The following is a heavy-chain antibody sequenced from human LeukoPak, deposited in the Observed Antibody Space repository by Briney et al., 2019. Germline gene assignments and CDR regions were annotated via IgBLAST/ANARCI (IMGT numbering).Heavy chain of an antibody. D-gene: IGHD3-22*01. CDR3: ARNSYDSSGYNDY. CDR2: INHSGST. Sequence: SETLSLTCAVYGGFFSGYYWSWIRQPPGKGLEWIGEINHSGSTNYNPSLKSRVTISVDTSKNRFSLKLSSVTAADTAVYYCARNSYDSSGYNDYWGQGTLVTVSS. J-gene: IGHJ4*02. V-gene: IGHV4-34*01. CDR1: GGFFSGYY.